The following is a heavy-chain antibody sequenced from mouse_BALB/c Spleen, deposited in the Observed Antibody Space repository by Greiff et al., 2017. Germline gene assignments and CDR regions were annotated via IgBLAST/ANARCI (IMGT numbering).Heavy chain of an antibody. Sequence: EVQRVESGGGLVKPGGSLKLSCAASGFTFSSYAMSWVRQTPEKRLEWVASISSGGSTYYPDSVKGRFTISRDNARNILYLQMSSLRSEDTAMYYCARDYGNYPYYYAMDYWGQGTSVTVSS. D-gene: IGHD2-1*01. CDR1: GFTFSSYA. CDR2: ISSGGST. J-gene: IGHJ4*01. V-gene: IGHV5-6-5*01. CDR3: ARDYGNYPYYYAMDY.